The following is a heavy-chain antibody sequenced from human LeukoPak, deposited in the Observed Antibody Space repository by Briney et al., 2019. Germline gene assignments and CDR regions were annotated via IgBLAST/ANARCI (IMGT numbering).Heavy chain of an antibody. Sequence: GESLRLCCAASGFTFSNAWMNWVRQAPGKGLEWVGRIKSKIDGGTADYAAPVKGRFTISRDDSKDTLYMQMSSLKIEDTAVYYCTTDPLLGMGGQGTLVTVSS. V-gene: IGHV3-15*01. D-gene: IGHD3-3*01. CDR3: TTDPLLGM. CDR2: IKSKIDGGTA. J-gene: IGHJ4*02. CDR1: GFTFSNAW.